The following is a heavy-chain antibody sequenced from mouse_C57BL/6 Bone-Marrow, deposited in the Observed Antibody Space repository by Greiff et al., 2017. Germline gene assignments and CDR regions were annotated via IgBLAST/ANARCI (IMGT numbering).Heavy chain of an antibody. V-gene: IGHV2-5*01. CDR1: GFSLTSYG. CDR2: IWRGGST. Sequence: QVQLKESGPGLVQPSQSLSITCTVSGFSLTSYGVHWVRQSPGKGLEWLGVIWRGGSTDYNAAFMSRLSITKDNSKSQVFFKMNSLQADDTAIYYCAKKGGFYYYGSRPWAMDYWGQGTSVTVSS. J-gene: IGHJ4*01. CDR3: AKKGGFYYYGSRPWAMDY. D-gene: IGHD1-1*01.